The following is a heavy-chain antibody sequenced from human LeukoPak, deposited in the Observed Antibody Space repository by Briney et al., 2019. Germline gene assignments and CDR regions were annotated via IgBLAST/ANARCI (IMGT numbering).Heavy chain of an antibody. D-gene: IGHD3/OR15-3a*01. CDR1: GYIFTQSG. Sequence: ASVKVSCKTSGYIFTQSGISWVRQAPGQGLEWMAWISAYNGNADYAQEFQGRASMTTDTSTSTAYMELRSLRSDDTAVYYCARRTGYNFYYLDVWGQGSTVIVSS. CDR3: ARRTGYNFYYLDV. J-gene: IGHJ6*03. CDR2: ISAYNGNA. V-gene: IGHV1-18*01.